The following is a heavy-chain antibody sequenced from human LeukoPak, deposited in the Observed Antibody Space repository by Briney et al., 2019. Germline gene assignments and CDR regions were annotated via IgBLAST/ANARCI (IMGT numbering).Heavy chain of an antibody. CDR3: ARVGSGSGILFDY. CDR2: IYHSGST. V-gene: IGHV4-30-2*01. Sequence: SETLSLTCAVSGGSISSGGYSWSWIRQPPGKGLEWIGYIYHSGSTYYNPSLKSRVTISVDRSKNQFSLKLSSVTAADTAVYYCARVGSGSGILFDYWGQGTLVTVSS. D-gene: IGHD3-10*01. J-gene: IGHJ4*02. CDR1: GGSISSGGYS.